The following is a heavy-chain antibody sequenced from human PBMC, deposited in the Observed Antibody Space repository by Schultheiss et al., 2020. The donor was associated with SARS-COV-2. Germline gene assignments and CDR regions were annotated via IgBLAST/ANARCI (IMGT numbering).Heavy chain of an antibody. D-gene: IGHD6-13*01. CDR1: GGTFSSYA. CDR3: ATKTRIAAAGTGRIYWYFDL. CDR2: INPNSGGT. V-gene: IGHV1-2*02. J-gene: IGHJ2*01. Sequence: ASVKVSCKASGGTFSSYAISWVRQAPGQGLEWMGWINPNSGGTNYAQKFQGRVTITRDTSASTAYMELSSLRSEDTAVYYCATKTRIAAAGTGRIYWYFDLWGRGTLVTVSS.